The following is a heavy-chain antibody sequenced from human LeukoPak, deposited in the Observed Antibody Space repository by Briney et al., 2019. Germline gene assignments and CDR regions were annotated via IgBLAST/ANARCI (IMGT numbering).Heavy chain of an antibody. V-gene: IGHV1-3*01. CDR2: INAGNGNT. CDR3: AVHPDYYYGSGSYYH. CDR1: GYTFTSYA. D-gene: IGHD3-10*01. J-gene: IGHJ5*02. Sequence: GASVKVSCKASGYTFTSYAMHWVRQAPGQRLEWRGWINAGNGNTKYSQKFQGRVTITRDTSASTAYMELSSLRSEDTAVYYCAVHPDYYYGSGSYYHWGQGTLVTVSS.